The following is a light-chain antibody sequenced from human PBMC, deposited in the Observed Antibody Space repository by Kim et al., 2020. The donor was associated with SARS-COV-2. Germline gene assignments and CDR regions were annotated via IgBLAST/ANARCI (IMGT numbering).Light chain of an antibody. CDR3: QQYNNWPRT. CDR2: GAS. CDR1: QSVSSN. V-gene: IGKV3-15*01. Sequence: EIVMTQPPATLSVSPGERATLSRRASQSVSSNLAWYQQKPGQAPRLLIYGASTRATGIPARFSGRGSGTEFTLSISSLQSEDFAVYYCQQYNNWPRTFGQGTKVDIK. J-gene: IGKJ1*01.